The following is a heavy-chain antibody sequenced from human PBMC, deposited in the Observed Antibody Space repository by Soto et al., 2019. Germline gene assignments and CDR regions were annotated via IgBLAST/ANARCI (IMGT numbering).Heavy chain of an antibody. J-gene: IGHJ6*02. Sequence: GGSLRLSYAASGFTFSNYAMSWVRQAPGKGLEWVSLVWANGSNKYYADSVKGRFTISRDNSKNTLYLQMNSLRAEDTAVYYCARDDYGGNSDHYYGMDVWGQGTTVTSP. V-gene: IGHV3-33*08. CDR3: ARDDYGGNSDHYYGMDV. D-gene: IGHD4-17*01. CDR2: VWANGSNK. CDR1: GFTFSNYA.